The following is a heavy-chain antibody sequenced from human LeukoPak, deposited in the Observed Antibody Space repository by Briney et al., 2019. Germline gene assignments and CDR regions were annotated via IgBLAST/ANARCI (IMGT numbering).Heavy chain of an antibody. Sequence: GGSLRLSCAASGFTFSDYYMSWIRQAPGKGLEWVWFISSSSSNINYADSVKGRFTISRDNAKNSLYLQMNSLRAEDTAVYYCARSGTGYEKAFFDYWGQGTLVTVSS. D-gene: IGHD5-12*01. V-gene: IGHV3-11*06. CDR2: ISSSSSNI. CDR1: GFTFSDYY. J-gene: IGHJ4*02. CDR3: ARSGTGYEKAFFDY.